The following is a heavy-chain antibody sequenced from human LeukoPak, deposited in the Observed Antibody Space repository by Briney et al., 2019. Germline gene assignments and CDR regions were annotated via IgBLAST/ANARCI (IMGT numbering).Heavy chain of an antibody. CDR1: GFTFSSYA. J-gene: IGHJ4*02. CDR2: IGAGGTFT. D-gene: IGHD6-25*01. CDR3: AKASGYFDY. V-gene: IGHV3-23*01. Sequence: PGGSLRLSCTASGFTFSSYAMNWVRQAPGKGLEWVSGIGAGGTFTYYADSVKGRFTIFRDNSRNTLYLQMNSLRADDTAVYYCAKASGYFDYWGQGTLVTVSS.